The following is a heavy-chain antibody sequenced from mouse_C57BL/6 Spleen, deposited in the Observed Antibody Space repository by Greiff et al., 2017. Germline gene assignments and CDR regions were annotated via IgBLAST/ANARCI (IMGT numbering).Heavy chain of an antibody. Sequence: VQLQQSGPGLVAPSPSLSITCTASGFSLTSYAISWVRQPPGQGLEWLGVIWPGGGTNYNSTLNSRLSISKDNSKSQVYLKMNSLQADDTAGYYCARKGSNYAMDYWGQGTSVTVSS. V-gene: IGHV2-9-1*01. CDR3: ARKGSNYAMDY. CDR2: IWPGGGT. CDR1: GFSLTSYA. J-gene: IGHJ4*01.